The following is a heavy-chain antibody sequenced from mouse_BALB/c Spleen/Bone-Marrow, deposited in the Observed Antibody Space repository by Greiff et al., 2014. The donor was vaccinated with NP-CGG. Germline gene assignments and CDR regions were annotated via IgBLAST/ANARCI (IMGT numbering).Heavy chain of an antibody. CDR3: AREGDYGNYWYFDV. J-gene: IGHJ1*01. D-gene: IGHD2-1*01. CDR1: GFTFSSFG. V-gene: IGHV5-17*02. Sequence: EVKLMEPGGGLVQPGGSRKLSCAASGFTFSSFGMHWVRQAPEKGLEWVAYISSGSSTIYYADTVKGRFTISRDNPKNTLFLQMTSLRSEDTAMYYCAREGDYGNYWYFDVWGAGTTVTVSS. CDR2: ISSGSSTI.